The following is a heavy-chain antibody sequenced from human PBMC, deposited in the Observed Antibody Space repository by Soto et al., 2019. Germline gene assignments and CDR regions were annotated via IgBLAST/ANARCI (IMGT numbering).Heavy chain of an antibody. Sequence: EVQLVESGGGLVKPGGSLRLSCAASGFTITNAWMNWVRQGPGKGLEWVGRIKTKSEGERTDYAAPVEGRFSISRDDSKNTLYLYMNSLKSDDTAMYYCITGSVEGYWGQGTLVTVSS. CDR1: GFTITNAW. D-gene: IGHD1-1*01. V-gene: IGHV3-15*07. CDR2: IKTKSEGERT. J-gene: IGHJ4*02. CDR3: ITGSVEGY.